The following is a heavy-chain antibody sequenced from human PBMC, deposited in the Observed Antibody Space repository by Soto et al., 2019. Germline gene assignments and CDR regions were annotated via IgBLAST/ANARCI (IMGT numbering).Heavy chain of an antibody. CDR3: TTYLRTRIQLWSDYYFDY. D-gene: IGHD5-18*01. Sequence: PGGSLRLSCAASGFTFSNAWMSWVRQAPGKGLEWVGRIKSKTDGGTTDYAAPVKGRFTISRDDSKNTLYLQMNSLKTEDTAVYYCTTYLRTRIQLWSDYYFDYWGQGTLVTVSS. V-gene: IGHV3-15*01. CDR1: GFTFSNAW. J-gene: IGHJ4*02. CDR2: IKSKTDGGTT.